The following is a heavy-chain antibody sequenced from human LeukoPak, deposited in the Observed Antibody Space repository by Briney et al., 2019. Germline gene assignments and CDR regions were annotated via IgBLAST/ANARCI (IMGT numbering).Heavy chain of an antibody. CDR1: GGSISSGDYY. CDR3: ARSLRVVIRNGYCYYGMDV. V-gene: IGHV4-30-4*01. Sequence: PSETLSLTCTVSGGSISSGDYYWSWIRQPPGKGLEWIGYIYYSGSTYYNPSLKSRVTISVDTSKNQFSLKLSSVTAADTAVYYCARSLRVVIRNGYCYYGMDVWGQGTTVTVSS. CDR2: IYYSGST. D-gene: IGHD3-22*01. J-gene: IGHJ6*02.